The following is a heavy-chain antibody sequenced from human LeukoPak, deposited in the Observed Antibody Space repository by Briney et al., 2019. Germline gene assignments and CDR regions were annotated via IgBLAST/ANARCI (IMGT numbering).Heavy chain of an antibody. CDR2: IWSDGATT. J-gene: IGHJ1*01. D-gene: IGHD2-15*01. CDR1: GFTFSEYG. V-gene: IGHV3-33*07. Sequence: PGRSLRLSCIASGFTFSEYGMYWVRQAPGKGLDWVAAIWSDGATTLYADSVKGRFIISRDNSKDTLYLQINSLRVEDTAVYYCARDNYCSGGSCLPQYLQYWGQGTLVTVSS. CDR3: ARDNYCSGGSCLPQYLQY.